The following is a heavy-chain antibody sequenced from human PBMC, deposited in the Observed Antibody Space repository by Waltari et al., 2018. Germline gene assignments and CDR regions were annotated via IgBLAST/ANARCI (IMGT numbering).Heavy chain of an antibody. D-gene: IGHD2-8*01. CDR2: IYYSGST. V-gene: IGHV4-59*01. J-gene: IGHJ3*02. CDR3: ASLYDDAFDI. Sequence: QVQLQESGPGLVKPSETLSLTCTVSGGSISSYYWSCIRQPPGKGLEWIGYIYYSGSTNYNPSLKSRVTISVDTSKNQFSLKLSSVTAADTAVYYCASLYDDAFDIWGQGTMVTVSS. CDR1: GGSISSYY.